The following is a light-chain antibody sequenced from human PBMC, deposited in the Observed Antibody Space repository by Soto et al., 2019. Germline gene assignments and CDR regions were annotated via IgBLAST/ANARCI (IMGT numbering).Light chain of an antibody. V-gene: IGKV1-39*01. CDR3: QQTYSAPLT. CDR1: PSISTY. J-gene: IGKJ4*01. Sequence: DIQMPPSPSSLSASVGDRVTITCRASPSISTYLNWYQQKPGKAPKVLIYGASSLQSGFPSRYSGGGSGTDFTLSISSLQPEDFANYYCQQTYSAPLTLGGGTNVEIK. CDR2: GAS.